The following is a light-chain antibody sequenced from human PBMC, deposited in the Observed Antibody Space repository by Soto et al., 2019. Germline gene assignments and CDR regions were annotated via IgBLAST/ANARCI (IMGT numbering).Light chain of an antibody. Sequence: QLVLTQPPSASGTPGQRVTISCSGSSSNIGSNTVNWYQQLPGTAPKLLIYSNDQRPSGVPDRFSGSKSGTSASLAISGLQYEDEADYYCAAWDDSLNGNVFGGGTKLTVL. CDR3: AAWDDSLNGNV. V-gene: IGLV1-44*01. CDR2: SND. CDR1: SSNIGSNT. J-gene: IGLJ3*02.